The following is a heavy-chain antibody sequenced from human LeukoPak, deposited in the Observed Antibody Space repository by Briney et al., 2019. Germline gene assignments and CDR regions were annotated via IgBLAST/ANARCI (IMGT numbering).Heavy chain of an antibody. CDR3: AKDKISEISYYDY. Sequence: PGGSLRLSCVASGFPFHTFGMHWVRQAPGKGLEWVAYISYDGTYKYYSDSVKGRFTISRANSNNTVHLQMNRVRAGDTAMYYCAKDKISEISYYDYWGQGILVTVPS. CDR2: ISYDGTYK. J-gene: IGHJ4*02. V-gene: IGHV3-30*02. CDR1: GFPFHTFG.